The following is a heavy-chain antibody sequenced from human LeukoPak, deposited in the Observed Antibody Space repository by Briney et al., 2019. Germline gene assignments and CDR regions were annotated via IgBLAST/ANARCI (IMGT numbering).Heavy chain of an antibody. V-gene: IGHV3-7*05. CDR1: GFNLNSYW. D-gene: IGHD2/OR15-2a*01. J-gene: IGHJ4*02. CDR3: TTFYSRLTDY. Sequence: GGSLRLSCAASGFNLNSYWISWVRQAPGKGLEWLANINQDGSEKYYVDSVKGRFTISRDNAKNSLYLQVNSLRAEDTAVYYCTTFYSRLTDYWGQGTLVTVS. CDR2: INQDGSEK.